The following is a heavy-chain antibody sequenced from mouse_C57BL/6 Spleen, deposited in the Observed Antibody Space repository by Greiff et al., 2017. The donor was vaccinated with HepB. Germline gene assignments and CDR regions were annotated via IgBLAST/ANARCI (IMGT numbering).Heavy chain of an antibody. D-gene: IGHD2-4*01. CDR2: IYPGSGST. V-gene: IGHV1-55*01. Sequence: VQLQQSGAELVKPGASVKMSCKASGYTFTSYWITWVKQRPGQGLEWIGDIYPGSGSTNYNEKFKSKATLTVDTSSSTAYMQLSSLTSEDSAVYYCALYDYDYAMDYWGQGTSVTVSS. J-gene: IGHJ4*01. CDR1: GYTFTSYW. CDR3: ALYDYDYAMDY.